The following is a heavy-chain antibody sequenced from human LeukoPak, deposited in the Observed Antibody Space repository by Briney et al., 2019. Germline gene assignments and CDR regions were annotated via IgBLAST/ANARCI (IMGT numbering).Heavy chain of an antibody. CDR3: ARHYYGSGRQYGMDV. V-gene: IGHV4-59*08. CDR2: IYYSGST. CDR1: GGSISSYY. J-gene: IGHJ6*02. D-gene: IGHD3-10*01. Sequence: SETLSLTCTVSGGSISSYYWSWIRQPTGKGLEWIGYIYYSGSTNYNPSLKSRVTISVDTSKNQFSLKLSSVTAADTAVYYCARHYYGSGRQYGMDVWGQGTTVTVSS.